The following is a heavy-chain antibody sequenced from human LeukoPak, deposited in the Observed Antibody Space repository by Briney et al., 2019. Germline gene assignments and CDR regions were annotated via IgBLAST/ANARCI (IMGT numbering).Heavy chain of an antibody. CDR1: GYTFTGYY. D-gene: IGHD6-19*01. CDR2: INPNRGGT. V-gene: IGHV1-2*06. CDR3: ARAVAGTPDY. Sequence: ASVKVSCKASGYTFTGYYMHWVRQAPGQGLEWMGRINPNRGGTNYAQKFQGRVTITRGTSISTAYMELSRLRSDDTAVYYCARAVAGTPDYWGQGTLVPVSS. J-gene: IGHJ4*02.